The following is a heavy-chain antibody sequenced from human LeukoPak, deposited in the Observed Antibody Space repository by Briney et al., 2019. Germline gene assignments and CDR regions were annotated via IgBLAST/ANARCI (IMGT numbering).Heavy chain of an antibody. CDR3: ARDRHLSRRWFSNYHFDY. Sequence: SQTLSLTCAISRDTVSTNSAAWNWIRQSPSRGLEWLGRTYYRSKWYNDYAVSVKSRITINPDTSKNQFSLQLNSLTPEDTAMYYCARDRHLSRRWFSNYHFDYLGQGTLVTVSS. J-gene: IGHJ4*02. CDR1: RDTVSTNSAA. V-gene: IGHV6-1*01. D-gene: IGHD6-13*01. CDR2: TYYRSKWYN.